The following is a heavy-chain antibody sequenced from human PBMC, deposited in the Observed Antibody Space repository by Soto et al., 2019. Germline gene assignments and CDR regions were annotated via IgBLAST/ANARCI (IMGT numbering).Heavy chain of an antibody. CDR3: ARRYGYGFDY. J-gene: IGHJ4*02. Sequence: PSETLSLTCTVSGGSISSYYWSWIRQPPGKGLEWIGYIYYSGSTNYNPSLKSRVTISVDTSKNQFSLKLSSVTAADTAVYYWARRYGYGFDYWGQGTLVTVSS. D-gene: IGHD5-12*01. CDR1: GGSISSYY. V-gene: IGHV4-59*01. CDR2: IYYSGST.